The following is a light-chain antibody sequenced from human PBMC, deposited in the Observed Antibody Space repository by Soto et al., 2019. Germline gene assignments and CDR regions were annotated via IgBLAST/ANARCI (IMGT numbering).Light chain of an antibody. V-gene: IGKV3-11*01. J-gene: IGKJ5*01. CDR1: QSVSSN. Sequence: EIVMTQSPATLSVSPGERATFSCRASQSVSSNLGWYQQKPGQAPRLLIYDASNRATGIPARFSGSGSGTDFSLTISSLELEDFAVYYCQQRSNWPITFGLGTRLEIK. CDR2: DAS. CDR3: QQRSNWPIT.